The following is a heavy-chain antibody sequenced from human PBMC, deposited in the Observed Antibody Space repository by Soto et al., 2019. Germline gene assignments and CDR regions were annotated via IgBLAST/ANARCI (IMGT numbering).Heavy chain of an antibody. CDR3: AREAGEGPGYN. CDR2: IWYDGSNK. V-gene: IGHV3-33*01. D-gene: IGHD5-18*01. Sequence: QVQLVESGGGVVQPGRSLRLSCAASGFTFSSYGMHWVRQAPGKGLEWVAVIWYDGSNKYYADSVKGRFTISRDNSKNTLYLQMNSLRAEDTAVYYCAREAGEGPGYNWGQGTLVTVSS. CDR1: GFTFSSYG. J-gene: IGHJ4*02.